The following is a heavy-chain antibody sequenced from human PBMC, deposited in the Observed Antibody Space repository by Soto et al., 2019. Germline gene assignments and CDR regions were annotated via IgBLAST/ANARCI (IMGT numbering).Heavy chain of an antibody. J-gene: IGHJ4*02. CDR2: INHSGST. D-gene: IGHD4-17*01. CDR1: GGSFSGYY. CDR3: ARNTYGDDTGGY. Sequence: TSETLSLTCAVYGGSFSGYYWSWIRQPPGKGLEWIGEINHSGSTNYNPSPKSRVTISVDTSKNQFSLKLSSVTAADTAVYYCARNTYGDDTGGYWGQGTLVTVS. V-gene: IGHV4-34*01.